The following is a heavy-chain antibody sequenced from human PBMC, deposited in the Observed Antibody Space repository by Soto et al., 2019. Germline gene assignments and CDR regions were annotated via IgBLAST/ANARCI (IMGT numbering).Heavy chain of an antibody. D-gene: IGHD2-8*01. CDR2: IFPGDSDT. CDR3: TRGGASDYCTNGVCPLSIADDAFDI. Sequence: GASLKISCKGSGYKFTNNWSAWVRQLPGKGLEWMGIIFPGDSDTRYSPSFQGQVTISVDKSVSAAYLQWNTLKASDTAVYYCTRGGASDYCTNGVCPLSIADDAFDIWGQGTMVTVSS. J-gene: IGHJ3*02. CDR1: GYKFTNNW. V-gene: IGHV5-51*01.